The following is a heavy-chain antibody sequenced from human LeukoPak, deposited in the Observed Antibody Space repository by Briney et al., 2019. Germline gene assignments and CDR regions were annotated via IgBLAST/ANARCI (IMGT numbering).Heavy chain of an antibody. Sequence: SETLSLTCTVSGGSITSGSYYWGWIRQPPGKGLEWIGSIYYSGSTYYNPSLKSRVTISVDTSKNKFSLKLTSVTAADTAVYYCATSSQHLVARFDYWGQGTLVTVSS. CDR3: ATSSQHLVARFDY. D-gene: IGHD6-13*01. J-gene: IGHJ4*02. CDR1: GGSITSGSYY. CDR2: IYYSGST. V-gene: IGHV4-39*01.